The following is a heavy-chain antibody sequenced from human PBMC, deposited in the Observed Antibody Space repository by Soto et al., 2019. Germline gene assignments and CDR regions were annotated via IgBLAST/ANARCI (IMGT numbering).Heavy chain of an antibody. V-gene: IGHV3-15*07. CDR3: TTLGHYYDSSPLDV. Sequence: GGSLRLSCAASGFTFSTYSMNWVRQAPGKGLEWVGHMKSKSDGGTTEYAAPVKGRFTISRDDSKNTLYLQMNSLKTEDTAVYYCTTLGHYYDSSPLDVWGQGTTVTVSS. J-gene: IGHJ6*02. D-gene: IGHD3-22*01. CDR2: MKSKSDGGTT. CDR1: GFTFSTYS.